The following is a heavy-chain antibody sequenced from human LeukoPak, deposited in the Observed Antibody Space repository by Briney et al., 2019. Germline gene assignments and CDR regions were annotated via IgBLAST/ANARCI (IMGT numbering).Heavy chain of an antibody. D-gene: IGHD6-13*01. Sequence: SETLSLTFTVSGGSISSYYWSWIRQPPGKGLEWIGYIYYSGSTNYNPSLKSRATISVDTSKNQFSLKLSSVTAADTAVYYCARLTWGLSAAGTGYYYHMDVWGKGTTVTISS. CDR1: GGSISSYY. CDR3: ARLTWGLSAAGTGYYYHMDV. J-gene: IGHJ6*03. V-gene: IGHV4-59*01. CDR2: IYYSGST.